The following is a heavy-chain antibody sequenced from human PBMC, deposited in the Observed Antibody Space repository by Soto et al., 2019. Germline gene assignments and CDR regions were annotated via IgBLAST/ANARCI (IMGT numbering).Heavy chain of an antibody. J-gene: IGHJ5*01. V-gene: IGHV4-59*08. CDR1: GGSTSGYY. CDR3: ARLIGNSWLDS. Sequence: PSETLSLTCTVSGGSTSGYYWSWIRQPPGKGLEWIAYIHYTGSTNYNPSLKSRATISVDTSKNQFSLRLSSVTPDDTAVYYCARLIGNSWLDSWGQGTLVTVSS. CDR2: IHYTGST.